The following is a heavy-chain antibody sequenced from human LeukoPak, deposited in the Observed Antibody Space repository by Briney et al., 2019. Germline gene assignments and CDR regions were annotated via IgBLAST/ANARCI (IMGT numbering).Heavy chain of an antibody. J-gene: IGHJ4*02. V-gene: IGHV4-39*02. D-gene: IGHD1-26*01. CDR1: GGSISSGGYY. Sequence: SQTLSLTCTVSGGSISSGGYYWSWIRQHPGKGLEWIGSIYYSGSTYYNPSLKSRVTISVDTSKNQFSLKLSSVTAADTAVYYCARERVGLLDYWGQGTLVTVSS. CDR3: ARERVGLLDY. CDR2: IYYSGST.